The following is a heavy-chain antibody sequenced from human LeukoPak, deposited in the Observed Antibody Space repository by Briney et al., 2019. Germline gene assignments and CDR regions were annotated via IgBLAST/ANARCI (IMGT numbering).Heavy chain of an antibody. CDR1: GYTFTSNG. V-gene: IGHV1-18*01. Sequence: ASVKVSCKASGYTFTSNGISWVRQAPGQGLERMGWISAYNGNTNYAQKVQGRVTMTTDTSTSTGYMELRSLRSDDTAVYYCARVAATIYWYYGMDVWGQGTTVTVPS. CDR2: ISAYNGNT. D-gene: IGHD6-13*01. CDR3: ARVAATIYWYYGMDV. J-gene: IGHJ6*02.